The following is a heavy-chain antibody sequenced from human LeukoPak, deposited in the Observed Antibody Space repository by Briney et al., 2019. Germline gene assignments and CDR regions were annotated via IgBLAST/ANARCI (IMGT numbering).Heavy chain of an antibody. D-gene: IGHD3-3*01. CDR1: GFTFSSYW. V-gene: IGHV3-74*01. CDR3: ARDQDYDFWSGYPLYYYYYMDV. Sequence: GGSLRLSCAASGFTFSSYWMHWVRQAPGKGLVWVSRINSDGSSTNYADSVKGRFTISRDNARNTLYLQMNSLRAEDTAVYYCARDQDYDFWSGYPLYYYYYMDVWGKGTTVTVSS. J-gene: IGHJ6*03. CDR2: INSDGSST.